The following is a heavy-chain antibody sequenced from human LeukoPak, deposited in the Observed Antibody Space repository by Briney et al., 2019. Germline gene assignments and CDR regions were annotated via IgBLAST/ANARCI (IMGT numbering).Heavy chain of an antibody. CDR2: IYSGGST. V-gene: IGHV3-66*04. Sequence: GGSLRLSCAASGFTVSSNYMSWVRQAPGKGLEWVSVIYSGGSTYYADSVKGRFTISRDNSKNTLYLQMNSLRAEDTAVYYCARRLGYCSGGSCYETDYWGQGTLVTVSS. J-gene: IGHJ4*02. D-gene: IGHD2-15*01. CDR3: ARRLGYCSGGSCYETDY. CDR1: GFTVSSNY.